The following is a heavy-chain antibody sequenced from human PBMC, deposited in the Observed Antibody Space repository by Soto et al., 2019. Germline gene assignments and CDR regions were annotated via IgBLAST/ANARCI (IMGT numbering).Heavy chain of an antibody. Sequence: SETLSLTFTVSGDSISRGDYYWSWIRQVAGKGLEWIGHIRYSGNTYYNPSLKSRVTISVDTSKTQFSLKLSSGTAADTAVYYYAADVGHCSSISCFFDYWGQGTLVTVSS. J-gene: IGHJ4*02. D-gene: IGHD2-2*01. V-gene: IGHV4-30-4*08. CDR1: GDSISRGDYY. CDR3: AADVGHCSSISCFFDY. CDR2: IRYSGNT.